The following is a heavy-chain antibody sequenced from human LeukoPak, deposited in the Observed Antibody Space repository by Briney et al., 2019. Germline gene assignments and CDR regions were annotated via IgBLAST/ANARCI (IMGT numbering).Heavy chain of an antibody. D-gene: IGHD5-24*01. CDR2: IYYSRIT. V-gene: IGHV4-31*03. CDR1: GGSISRGGYY. Sequence: SETLTLTCTVSGGSISRGGYYWPWIPQDPAKVLLRFWYIYYSRITCYNSSMKRRVTISVDTSKNQFSLKHSSVTAADTAVYYCARERWVYDWFDPWGQGTLVTVSS. CDR3: ARERWVYDWFDP. J-gene: IGHJ5*02.